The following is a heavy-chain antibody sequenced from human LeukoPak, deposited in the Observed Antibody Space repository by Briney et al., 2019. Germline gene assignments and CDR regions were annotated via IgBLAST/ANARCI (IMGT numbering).Heavy chain of an antibody. CDR2: VHYSGDT. J-gene: IGHJ4*02. CDR3: ARGYHYYDSSGYNR. CDR1: GGSIGSSNYY. Sequence: SETLSLTCSVSGGSIGSSNYYWGWIRQPPGKGLEWIGSVHYSGDTFYSPSLKSRVTISVDTSKNQFSLKLSSVTAADTAVYYCARGYHYYDSSGYNRWGQGTLVTVSS. D-gene: IGHD3-22*01. V-gene: IGHV4-39*07.